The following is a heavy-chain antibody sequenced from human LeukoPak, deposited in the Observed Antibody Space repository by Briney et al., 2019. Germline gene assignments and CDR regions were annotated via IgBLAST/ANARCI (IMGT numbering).Heavy chain of an antibody. D-gene: IGHD2-2*01. CDR2: TYYRSKWYN. J-gene: IGHJ5*02. CDR3: ARDYYCTGTNCYANWFDP. Sequence: SQTLSLTCAISGDSVSSNSAAWNWIRQSPSRGLEWLGGTYYRSKWYNDYAVSVRSRITVSPDTSKNQFSLQLNSVTPEDTAVYYCARDYYCTGTNCYANWFDPWGQGTQVTVSS. CDR1: GDSVSSNSAA. V-gene: IGHV6-1*01.